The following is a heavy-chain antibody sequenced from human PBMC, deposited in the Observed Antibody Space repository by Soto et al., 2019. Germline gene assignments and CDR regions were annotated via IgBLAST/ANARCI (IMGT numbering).Heavy chain of an antibody. D-gene: IGHD1-7*01. V-gene: IGHV1-3*01. CDR2: INAGNGNT. J-gene: IGHJ6*03. Sequence: ASVKVSCKASGYTFTSYAMHWVRQAPGQRLEWMGWINAGNGNTKYSQKFQGRVTITRDTSASTAYMELSSLRSEDTAVYYCARGEELPPYYYYMDVWGKGTTVTVSS. CDR1: GYTFTSYA. CDR3: ARGEELPPYYYYMDV.